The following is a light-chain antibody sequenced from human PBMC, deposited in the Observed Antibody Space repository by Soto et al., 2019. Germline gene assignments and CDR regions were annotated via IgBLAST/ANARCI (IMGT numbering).Light chain of an antibody. J-gene: IGLJ3*02. V-gene: IGLV1-44*01. CDR3: AAWDDSLNGPNWV. CDR1: SSNIGSNN. CDR2: NDD. Sequence: QSVLTQPPSASGTPGQRVTISCSGSSSNIGSNNVNWYQQLPGTAPKFLIYNDDQRPSGVPDRFPGSKSGTSASLAISGLQSDDEADYYCAAWDDSLNGPNWVFGGGTKLTVL.